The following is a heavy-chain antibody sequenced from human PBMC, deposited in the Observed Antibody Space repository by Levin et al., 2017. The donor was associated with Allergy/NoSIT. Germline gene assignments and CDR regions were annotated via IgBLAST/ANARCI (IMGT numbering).Heavy chain of an antibody. Sequence: GESLKISCAASGFTFSSYSMNWVRQAPGKGLEWVSYISSSSSTIYYADSVKGRFTISRDNAKNSLYLQMNSLRAEDTAVYYCARDGSIAARPSYYGMDVWGQGTTVTVSS. CDR2: ISSSSSTI. V-gene: IGHV3-48*01. J-gene: IGHJ6*02. D-gene: IGHD6-6*01. CDR3: ARDGSIAARPSYYGMDV. CDR1: GFTFSSYS.